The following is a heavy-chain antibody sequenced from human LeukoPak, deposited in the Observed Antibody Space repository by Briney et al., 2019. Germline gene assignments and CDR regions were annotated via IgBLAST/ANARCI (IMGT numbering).Heavy chain of an antibody. V-gene: IGHV3-30*18. D-gene: IGHD4-23*01. CDR2: ISYDGSNK. CDR3: AKKSDGGNSYDEIFDY. J-gene: IGHJ4*02. Sequence: PGGSLRLSCAASGFTFSSYGMHWVRQAPGKGLEWVAVISYDGSNKYYADSVKGRFTISRDNSKNTLYLQMNSLRAEDTAVYYCAKKSDGGNSYDEIFDYWGQGTLVTVSS. CDR1: GFTFSSYG.